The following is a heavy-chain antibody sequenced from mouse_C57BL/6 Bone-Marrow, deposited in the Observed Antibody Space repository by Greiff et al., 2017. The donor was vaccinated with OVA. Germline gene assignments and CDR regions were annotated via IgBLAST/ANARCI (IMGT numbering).Heavy chain of an antibody. V-gene: IGHV1-5*01. D-gene: IGHD2-3*01. CDR1: GYTFTSYW. CDR3: TREIYDGYYVGY. CDR2: IYPGNSDT. J-gene: IGHJ2*01. Sequence: EVQRVESGTVLARPGASVKMSCKTSGYTFTSYWMHWVKQRPGQGLEWIGAIYPGNSDTSYNQKFKGKAKLTAVTSASTAYMELSSLTNEDSAVYYCTREIYDGYYVGYWGQGTTLTVSS.